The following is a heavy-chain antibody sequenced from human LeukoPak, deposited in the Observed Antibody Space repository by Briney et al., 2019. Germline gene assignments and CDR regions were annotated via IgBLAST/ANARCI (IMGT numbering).Heavy chain of an antibody. CDR3: ARGGRIAAAAY. D-gene: IGHD6-13*01. Sequence: GGSLRLSCAASGFTFSDYYMSWIRRAPGKGMEWVAYISTSSSSTDSAASVRGRFTISRDNAKNTLFLQMDSLRAEDTAVYYCARGGRIAAAAYWGQGTLVTVSS. CDR2: ISTSSSST. V-gene: IGHV3-11*05. CDR1: GFTFSDYY. J-gene: IGHJ4*02.